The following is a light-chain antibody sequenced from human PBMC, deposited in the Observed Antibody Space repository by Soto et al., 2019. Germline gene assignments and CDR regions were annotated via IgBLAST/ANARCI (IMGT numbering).Light chain of an antibody. J-gene: IGLJ1*01. CDR2: GNS. Sequence: QSVLTQPPSVSGAPGQRVTISCTGSSSNIGAGYDVHGYQQLPGTAPKLLIYGNSNRPSGVPDRFSGSKSGTSAFLANTGLQAEDEAAYCRQSYVSSLSGFYVCGVGTQITVI. CDR1: SSNIGAGYD. V-gene: IGLV1-40*01. CDR3: QSYVSSLSGFYV.